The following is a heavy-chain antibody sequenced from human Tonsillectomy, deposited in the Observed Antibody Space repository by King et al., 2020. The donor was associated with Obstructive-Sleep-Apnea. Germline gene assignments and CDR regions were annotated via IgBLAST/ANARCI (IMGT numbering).Heavy chain of an antibody. CDR2: IYYSWST. CDR3: ARHSSGNEPHFDY. D-gene: IGHD1-14*01. CDR1: GGSISSYY. V-gene: IGHV4-59*08. Sequence: VQLQESGPGLVKPSETLSLTCTVSGGSISSYYWSWIRQPPGKGLEWIGYIYYSWSTNYNPSLKSRVTISVDTSKNQFSQKLTSVTAADAAVYYCARHSSGNEPHFDYWGQGTLVTVSS. J-gene: IGHJ4*02.